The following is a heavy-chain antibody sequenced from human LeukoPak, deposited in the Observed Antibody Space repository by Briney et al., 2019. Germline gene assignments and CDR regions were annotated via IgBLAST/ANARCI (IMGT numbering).Heavy chain of an antibody. CDR1: GYTFTTFW. J-gene: IGHJ4*02. D-gene: IGHD1-1*01. CDR2: VNPGDSDT. V-gene: IGHV5-51*01. Sequence: GEPLKISCQASGYTFTTFWIGWVRQMPGKGLEWIGIVNPGDSDTRYSPSFQGQVTLSVDKSINTAYLQWSSLKASDTALYCCARRQIRTHFDYWAQGTLVTVSS. CDR3: ARRQIRTHFDY.